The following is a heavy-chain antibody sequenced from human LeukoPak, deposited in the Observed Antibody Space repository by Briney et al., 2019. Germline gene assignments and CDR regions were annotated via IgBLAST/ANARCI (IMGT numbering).Heavy chain of an antibody. V-gene: IGHV1-69*06. CDR2: IVPIFGTA. D-gene: IGHD1-14*01. CDR1: GGTFSSYA. Sequence: SVKVSCKASGGTFSSYAISWVRQAPGQGLEWMGGIVPIFGTANYAQKFQGRVTITADKSTSTAYMELSSLRSEDTAVYYCAGEGGPDETPTGFDIWGRGTMVTVSS. J-gene: IGHJ3*02. CDR3: AGEGGPDETPTGFDI.